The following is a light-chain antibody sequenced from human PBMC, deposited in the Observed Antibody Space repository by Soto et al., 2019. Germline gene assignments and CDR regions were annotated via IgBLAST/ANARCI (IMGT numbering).Light chain of an antibody. Sequence: DIQVTQSPSTLPASTGDRVTISCRMSQGISSYLAWYQQKPGKAPKLLIYDVSSLESGVPSRFSGSGSGTEFILTISSLQPDDFATYYCQQYDSYSWTFDQGTKVDIK. CDR2: DVS. CDR3: QQYDSYSWT. V-gene: IGKV1-5*01. J-gene: IGKJ1*01. CDR1: QGISSY.